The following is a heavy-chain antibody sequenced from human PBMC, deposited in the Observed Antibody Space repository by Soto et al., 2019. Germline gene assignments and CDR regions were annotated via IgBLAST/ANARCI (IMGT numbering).Heavy chain of an antibody. J-gene: IGHJ5*02. CDR2: INAGNGNT. CDR3: ARDLCGSSTSCYVSWFDP. Sequence: QVQLVQSGAEVKKPGASVKVSCKASGYTFTSYAMHWVRQVPGQRLEWMGWINAGNGNTKYSQKFQGRVTITRDTSASTAYMELSSLRSEDTAVYYCARDLCGSSTSCYVSWFDPWGQGTLVTVSS. D-gene: IGHD2-2*01. CDR1: GYTFTSYA. V-gene: IGHV1-3*01.